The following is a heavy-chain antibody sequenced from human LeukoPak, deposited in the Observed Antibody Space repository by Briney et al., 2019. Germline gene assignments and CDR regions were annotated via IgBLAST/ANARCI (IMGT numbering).Heavy chain of an antibody. V-gene: IGHV1-69*05. CDR3: ARDRQYCSGGSCYFKDFDY. CDR1: GGTFSSYA. CDR2: IIPIFGTA. J-gene: IGHJ4*02. D-gene: IGHD2-15*01. Sequence: GSSVKVSCKASGGTFSSYAISWVRQAPGQGLEWMGGIIPIFGTANYAQKFQGRVTITTDESTSTAYMELSSLRSEDTAVYYCARDRQYCSGGSCYFKDFDYWGQGTLVTVSS.